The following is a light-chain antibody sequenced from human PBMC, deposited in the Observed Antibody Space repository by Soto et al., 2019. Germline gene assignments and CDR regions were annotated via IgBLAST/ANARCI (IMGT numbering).Light chain of an antibody. CDR1: SSDVGRYNY. CDR2: DVS. J-gene: IGLJ1*01. V-gene: IGLV2-14*03. Sequence: QSALAQPASLSGSRGQSITISCTGTSSDVGRYNYVSWFQQHPGKVPKLIIYDVSNWPSGVSDRFSGSKSGNTASLTISGLQPEDEADYYCSSFTSSSTFVFGTGTKVT. CDR3: SSFTSSSTFV.